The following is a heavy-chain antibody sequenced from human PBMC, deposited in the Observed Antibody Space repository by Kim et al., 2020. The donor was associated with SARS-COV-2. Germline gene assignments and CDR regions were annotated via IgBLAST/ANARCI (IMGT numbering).Heavy chain of an antibody. D-gene: IGHD3-16*02. CDR3: ASLCCLPDRAADF. V-gene: IGHV3-74*01. CDR1: GFTFSQYW. CDR2: INADGRTS. Sequence: GGSLRLSCVASGFTFSQYWVHWVRQAPGKGLEWLADINADGRTSRYADSVRGRFTISRDNAKNTLYLQMNGLRAEDTAVYYCASLCCLPDRAADFWGQGT. J-gene: IGHJ4*02.